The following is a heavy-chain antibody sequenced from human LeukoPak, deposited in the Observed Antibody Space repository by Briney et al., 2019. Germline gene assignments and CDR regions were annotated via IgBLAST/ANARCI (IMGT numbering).Heavy chain of an antibody. J-gene: IGHJ4*02. CDR1: GFTVSSNY. CDR3: ARDRAALTELDY. V-gene: IGHV3-30-3*01. D-gene: IGHD3-9*01. Sequence: GGSLRLSCAASGFTVSSNYMSWVRQAPGKGLEWVAVISYDGSNKYYADSVKGRFTISRDNSKNTLYLQMNSLRAEDTAVYYCARDRAALTELDYWGQGTLVTVSS. CDR2: ISYDGSNK.